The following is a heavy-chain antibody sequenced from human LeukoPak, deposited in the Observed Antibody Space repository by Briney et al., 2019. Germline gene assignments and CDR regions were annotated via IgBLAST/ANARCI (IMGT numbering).Heavy chain of an antibody. CDR1: GFIFENAW. CDR2: ISSSGTTI. Sequence: PGGSLRLSCAASGFIFENAWMTWIRQAPGKGLEWVSYISSSGTTIYYADSVKGRFTVSRDNAKNSLYLQMNSLRAEDTAVYYCATSRYCGSSTCTWGQGTLVTVSS. V-gene: IGHV3-11*01. D-gene: IGHD2-2*01. CDR3: ATSRYCGSSTCT. J-gene: IGHJ5*02.